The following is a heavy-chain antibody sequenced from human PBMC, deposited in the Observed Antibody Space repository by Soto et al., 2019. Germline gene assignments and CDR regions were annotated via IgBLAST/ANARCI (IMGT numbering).Heavy chain of an antibody. CDR3: ARVDDSSANWFDH. D-gene: IGHD3-22*01. CDR2: IYYSGST. Sequence: TLSLTCTVSGCSISSGGYYWSWIRQHPGKGLEWIGYIYYSGSTYYNPSLKSRVTISVDTSKNQFSLKLSSVTAADTAVYYCARVDDSSANWFDHWGQGTLVTVSS. CDR1: GCSISSGGYY. J-gene: IGHJ5*02. V-gene: IGHV4-31*03.